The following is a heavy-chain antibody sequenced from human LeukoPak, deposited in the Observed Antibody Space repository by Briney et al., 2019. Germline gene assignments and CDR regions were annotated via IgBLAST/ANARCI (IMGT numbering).Heavy chain of an antibody. Sequence: GGSLRLSCAVSGFNVRSYYMSWVRQAPGKGLEWVSVLHSSGDTYYADSVKGRFTISRDNSENTLYLQMNSLRAEDTAIYYCARGKVYYYYDYWGQGTLVTVSS. J-gene: IGHJ4*02. V-gene: IGHV3-53*01. CDR2: LHSSGDT. CDR3: ARGKVYYYYDY. CDR1: GFNVRSYY. D-gene: IGHD5/OR15-5a*01.